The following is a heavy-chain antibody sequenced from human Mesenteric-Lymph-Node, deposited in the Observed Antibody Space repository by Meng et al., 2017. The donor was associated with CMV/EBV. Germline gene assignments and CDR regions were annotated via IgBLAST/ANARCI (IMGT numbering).Heavy chain of an antibody. CDR1: GGSISSYY. Sequence: ESLKISCTVSGGSISSYYWSWIRQPPGKGLEWIGYIHYSGTTTYNPSLKSRVTMSIDTSKNQSSLNLNSVTAADTAVYYCARRRSGRGDYGLPGDHFDNWSQGTLVTVSS. J-gene: IGHJ4*02. CDR3: ARRRSGRGDYGLPGDHFDN. V-gene: IGHV4-59*08. D-gene: IGHD3-16*01. CDR2: IHYSGTT.